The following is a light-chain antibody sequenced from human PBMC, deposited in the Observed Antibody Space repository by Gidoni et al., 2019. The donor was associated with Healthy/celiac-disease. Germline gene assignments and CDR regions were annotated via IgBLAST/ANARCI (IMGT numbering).Light chain of an antibody. CDR3: QQSYSRWT. J-gene: IGKJ1*01. V-gene: IGKV1-39*01. CDR1: QSISSY. CDR2: AAS. Sequence: DIHLTQSPSSLSASVGDRVTITCRASQSISSYVNWYQQKPGKAPKLLIYAASSVQSGVPSRFGGRGYGTDFTLTISSLQTEDFATYYCQQSYSRWTFGQGTKVEIK.